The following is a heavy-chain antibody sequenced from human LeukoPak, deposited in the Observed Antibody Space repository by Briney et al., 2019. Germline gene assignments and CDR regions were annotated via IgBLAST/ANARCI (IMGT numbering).Heavy chain of an antibody. CDR3: ARGGDVVGALFDS. Sequence: GGSLRLSFAASGFTVSSCFMGWVRLAPGKGLEWVSVIYNVGSTYYADSVKGRFTQSRDNSKNTVYLQMNNLRAEDTAVYYCARGGDVVGALFDSWGQGTPVTVSS. CDR2: IYNVGST. V-gene: IGHV3-53*01. J-gene: IGHJ4*02. CDR1: GFTVSSCF. D-gene: IGHD1-26*01.